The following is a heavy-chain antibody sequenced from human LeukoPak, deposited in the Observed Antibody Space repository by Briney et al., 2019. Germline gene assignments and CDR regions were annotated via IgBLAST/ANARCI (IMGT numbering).Heavy chain of an antibody. Sequence: KSSETLSLTCAVSGGSISSSYWSWIRQLPGNGLEWIGYIYYSGDTNYNPSLESRVTISVDMSKNQFSLELTSLTAADTAMYYCTGGPSGSYGQTLYWGQGTLVTVSS. CDR3: TGGPSGSYGQTLY. V-gene: IGHV4-59*01. CDR2: IYYSGDT. D-gene: IGHD1-26*01. CDR1: GGSISSSY. J-gene: IGHJ4*02.